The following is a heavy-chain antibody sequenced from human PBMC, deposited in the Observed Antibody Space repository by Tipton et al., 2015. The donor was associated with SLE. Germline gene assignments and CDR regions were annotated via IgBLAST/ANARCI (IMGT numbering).Heavy chain of an antibody. CDR1: GGSINGYF. Sequence: LRLSCSVSGGSINGYFWSWIRQPPGKGLEWIGYVHYSGNIKSNPSLKSRVTTSVDTSMNHFSLKLNSVTAADTAVYYCARERPDCAVTSCYGFFDSWGQGALVTVSS. V-gene: IGHV4-59*01. D-gene: IGHD2-2*01. CDR3: ARERPDCAVTSCYGFFDS. CDR2: VHYSGNI. J-gene: IGHJ5*01.